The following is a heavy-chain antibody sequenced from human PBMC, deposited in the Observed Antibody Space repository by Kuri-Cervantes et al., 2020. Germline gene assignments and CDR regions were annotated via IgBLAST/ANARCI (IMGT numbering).Heavy chain of an antibody. Sequence: SETLSLTCAVSGGSISSSNWWSWVRQPPGKGLEWIGEIYHSGSTHYNPSLKTRVTISVDMSKNQFSLQLSSVTAADTAVCYCARGGGSSWPTFEFWGQGTLVTVSS. V-gene: IGHV4-4*02. CDR2: IYHSGST. CDR1: GGSISSSNW. CDR3: ARGGGSSWPTFEF. J-gene: IGHJ4*02. D-gene: IGHD6-13*01.